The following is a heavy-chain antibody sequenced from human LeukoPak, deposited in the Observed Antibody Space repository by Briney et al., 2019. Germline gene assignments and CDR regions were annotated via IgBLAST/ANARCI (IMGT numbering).Heavy chain of an antibody. D-gene: IGHD1-26*01. Sequence: GGSLRLSCAASGFTFSTYAMSWVRQAPGGGLEWVSTIGDSGDYTYYADSVKGRFTVSRDNSKSTLYLQMNSLRAEDTALYYCAKDVGSGTYYDYWGQGTLVTVSS. CDR3: AKDVGSGTYYDY. J-gene: IGHJ4*02. CDR1: GFTFSTYA. V-gene: IGHV3-23*01. CDR2: IGDSGDYT.